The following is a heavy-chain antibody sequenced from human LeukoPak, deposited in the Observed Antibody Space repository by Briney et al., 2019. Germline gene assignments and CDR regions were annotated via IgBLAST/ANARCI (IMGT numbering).Heavy chain of an antibody. CDR3: ARDTGSYYYYYMDV. Sequence: SETLSLTCTVSGGSISSYYWSWIRQPAGKGLEWIGRIYTSGSTKYNPSLQSRVTMSVNTSKNQFSLKLSSVTAADTAVYYCARDTGSYYYYYMDVWGKGTTVTVSS. V-gene: IGHV4-4*07. D-gene: IGHD2-15*01. J-gene: IGHJ6*03. CDR1: GGSISSYY. CDR2: IYTSGST.